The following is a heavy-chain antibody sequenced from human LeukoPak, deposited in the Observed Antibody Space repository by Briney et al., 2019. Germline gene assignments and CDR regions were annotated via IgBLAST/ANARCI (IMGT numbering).Heavy chain of an antibody. D-gene: IGHD2-15*01. CDR1: GFTFNHFG. CDR3: ARGSVGSWSYFDY. V-gene: IGHV3-11*01. CDR2: ISSSGSTI. J-gene: IGHJ4*02. Sequence: GGSLRLSCAGSGFTFNHFGMTWVRQAPGKGLEWVSYISSSGSTIYYAGSVKGRFTISRDNAKNSLYLQMNSLRAEDTAVYYCARGSVGSWSYFDYWGQGTLVTVSS.